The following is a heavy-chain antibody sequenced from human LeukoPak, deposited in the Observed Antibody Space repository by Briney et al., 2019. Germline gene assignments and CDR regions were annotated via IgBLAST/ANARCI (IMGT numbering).Heavy chain of an antibody. CDR1: GGSFSGYY. CDR3: VTYYFDSSGPKKNY. V-gene: IGHV4-34*01. J-gene: IGHJ4*02. D-gene: IGHD3-22*01. CDR2: INHSGST. Sequence: SETLSLTCAVYGGSFSGYYWSWIRKPPGKGLEWIGEINHSGSTNYSPSLKSRVTISVDTSKKQFSLKLSSVTAADTAVYYCVTYYFDSSGPKKNYWGQGTLVTVSS.